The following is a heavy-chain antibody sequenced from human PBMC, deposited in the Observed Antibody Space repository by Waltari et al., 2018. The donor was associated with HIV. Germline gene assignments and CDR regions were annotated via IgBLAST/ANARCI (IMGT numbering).Heavy chain of an antibody. Sequence: QVQLQESGPGLVKPSETLSLTCTVPGYSISSGYYWGWIRQPPGKGLEWFGSIYHSGSTYYNPSLKSRVTISVDTSKNQFSLKLSSVTAADTAVYYCARGDQSYPRLWFGEFGMDVWGQGTTVTVSS. CDR3: ARGDQSYPRLWFGEFGMDV. CDR1: GYSISSGYY. CDR2: IYHSGST. D-gene: IGHD3-10*01. V-gene: IGHV4-38-2*02. J-gene: IGHJ6*02.